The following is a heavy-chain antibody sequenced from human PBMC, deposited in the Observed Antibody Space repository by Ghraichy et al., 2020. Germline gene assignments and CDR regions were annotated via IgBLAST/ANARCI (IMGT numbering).Heavy chain of an antibody. CDR3: VREYCRGGRCFFGSGGPHWDC. Sequence: ETLSLTCAVSGFTFSNSWLHWVRQSTGRGLVWVSRISSDGSNTIYADSVSGRCNISRANAKNTLYLQMNSLRAEDTGIYYCVREYCRGGRCFFGSGGPHWDCRGEGTLVTVSS. CDR2: ISSDGSNT. V-gene: IGHV3-74*01. J-gene: IGHJ4*02. CDR1: GFTFSNSW. D-gene: IGHD2-15*01.